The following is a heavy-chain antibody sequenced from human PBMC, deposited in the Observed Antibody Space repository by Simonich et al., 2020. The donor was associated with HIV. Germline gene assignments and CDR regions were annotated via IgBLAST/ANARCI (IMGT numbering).Heavy chain of an antibody. CDR3: ATSYCGGDCSGWTDY. Sequence: QVQLQQWGAGLLKPSETLSLTCAVYGGSFSGYYWSWIRQPPGKGLEWIGEIIHRGSTNYNPSFKGRVTISVDTSKNQFSLKLSSVTAADTAVYYCATSYCGGDCSGWTDYWGQGTLVTVSS. CDR2: IIHRGST. CDR1: GGSFSGYY. V-gene: IGHV4-34*12. D-gene: IGHD2-21*02. J-gene: IGHJ4*02.